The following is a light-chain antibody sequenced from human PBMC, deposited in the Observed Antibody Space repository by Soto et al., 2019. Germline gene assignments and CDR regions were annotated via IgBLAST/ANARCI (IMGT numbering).Light chain of an antibody. Sequence: QSVLTQPASVSGSPGQSITISCTGTSSDVGTDNLVSWYQQHPDKVPKVIIYEGSQRPSGVSNRFSGSKSGNTASLTISGLQAEDEATYYCCSFAHTSSWVFGGGTKLTVL. CDR3: CSFAHTSSWV. J-gene: IGLJ2*01. CDR1: SSDVGTDNL. V-gene: IGLV2-23*01. CDR2: EGS.